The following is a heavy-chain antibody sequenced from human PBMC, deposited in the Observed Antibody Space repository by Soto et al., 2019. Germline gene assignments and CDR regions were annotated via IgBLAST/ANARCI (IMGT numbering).Heavy chain of an antibody. CDR1: GYTFTSYG. CDR3: ASITMVRGVLVGWFDP. Sequence: GASVKVSCKASGYTFTSYGINWVRQATGQGLEWMGWMNPNSGNTGYAQKFQGRVTMTRNTSISTAYMELSSLRSEDTAVYYCASITMVRGVLVGWFDPWGQGTVGTVSS. CDR2: MNPNSGNT. V-gene: IGHV1-8*01. D-gene: IGHD3-10*01. J-gene: IGHJ5*02.